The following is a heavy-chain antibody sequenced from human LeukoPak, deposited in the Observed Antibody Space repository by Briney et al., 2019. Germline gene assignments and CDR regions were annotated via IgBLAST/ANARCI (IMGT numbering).Heavy chain of an antibody. CDR1: GFTFSDYW. V-gene: IGHV3-7*03. D-gene: IGHD3-22*01. Sequence: PGGSLRLSCATSGFTFSDYWMSWARQAPGKGLEWVGNINLDGSRKYYDDSVKGRFTISRDNAENSVYLHMNSLRVEDTAVYYCARGLFLSGYLDASDMWGQGTVVTVSS. CDR2: INLDGSRK. J-gene: IGHJ3*02. CDR3: ARGLFLSGYLDASDM.